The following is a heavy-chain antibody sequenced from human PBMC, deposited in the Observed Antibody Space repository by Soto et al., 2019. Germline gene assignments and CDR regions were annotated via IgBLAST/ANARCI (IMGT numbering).Heavy chain of an antibody. Sequence: GGSLRLSCAASGFTFSSYGMHWVRQAPGKGLEWVAVIWYDGSNKYYADSVKGRFTISRDNSKNTLYLQMNSLRAEDTAVYYCARERPPRGGYTFDYWGQGTLVTVSS. D-gene: IGHD2-15*01. J-gene: IGHJ4*02. CDR1: GFTFSSYG. CDR2: IWYDGSNK. V-gene: IGHV3-33*01. CDR3: ARERPPRGGYTFDY.